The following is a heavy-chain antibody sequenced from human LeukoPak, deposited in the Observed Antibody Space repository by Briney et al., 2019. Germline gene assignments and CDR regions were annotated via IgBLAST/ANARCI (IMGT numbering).Heavy chain of an antibody. CDR3: AKDLLPYRSGGSCYSHYFDY. CDR2: ISGSGGGA. J-gene: IGHJ4*02. D-gene: IGHD2-15*01. V-gene: IGHV3-23*01. Sequence: GGSLRLSCAASGFTFSSDGMSWVRQAPGKGLEWVGGISGSGGGAYYADSVKGRFTISRDNPKNTLYLQINTLSAEDTALYYCAKDLLPYRSGGSCYSHYFDYWGQGTLVTVSS. CDR1: GFTFSSDG.